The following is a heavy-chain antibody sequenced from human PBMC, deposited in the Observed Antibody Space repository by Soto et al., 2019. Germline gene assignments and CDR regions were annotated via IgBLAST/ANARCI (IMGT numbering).Heavy chain of an antibody. CDR3: ARGYCSSTSCYRSGYEKYYFDY. CDR1: GFTFSDYY. J-gene: IGHJ4*02. Sequence: QVQLVESGGGLVKPGGSLRLSCAASGFTFSDYYMSWIRQAPGKGLEWVSYISSSSRYTNYADSVKGRFTISRDNAKNSLYLQMNSLRAEDTAVYYCARGYCSSTSCYRSGYEKYYFDYWGQGTLVTVSS. CDR2: ISSSSRYT. D-gene: IGHD2-2*02. V-gene: IGHV3-11*06.